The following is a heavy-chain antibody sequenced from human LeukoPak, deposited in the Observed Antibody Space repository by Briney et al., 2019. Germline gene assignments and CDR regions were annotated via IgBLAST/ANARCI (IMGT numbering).Heavy chain of an antibody. Sequence: GGSLRLSCTVSGFTVSSNSMSWVRQAPGKGLEWVSFIYSGGNTHNTDSVKGRFTISRDNSKNTLYLQMNSLRAEDTAVYYCARRAGDYSHPYDYWGQGTLVTVSS. CDR1: GFTVSSNS. CDR2: IYSGGNT. V-gene: IGHV3-53*01. D-gene: IGHD3-22*01. J-gene: IGHJ4*02. CDR3: ARRAGDYSHPYDY.